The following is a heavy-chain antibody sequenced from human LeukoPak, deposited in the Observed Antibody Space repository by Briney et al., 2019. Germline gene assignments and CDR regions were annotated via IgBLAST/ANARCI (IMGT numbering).Heavy chain of an antibody. CDR1: GGSISSGSYY. CDR3: ARAGPVPLPGKYSSSFGPANYYYYYMDV. Sequence: SSETLSLTCTVSGGSISSGSYYWSWIRQPAGKGLEWIGRIYTSGSTNYNPSLKSRVTISVDTSKNQFSLKLSSVTAADTAVYYCARAGPVPLPGKYSSSFGPANYYYYYMDVWGKGTTVTVSS. J-gene: IGHJ6*03. CDR2: IYTSGST. V-gene: IGHV4-61*02. D-gene: IGHD6-6*01.